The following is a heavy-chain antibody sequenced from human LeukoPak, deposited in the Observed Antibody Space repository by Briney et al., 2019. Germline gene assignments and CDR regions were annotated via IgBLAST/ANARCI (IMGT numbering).Heavy chain of an antibody. V-gene: IGHV3-11*01. D-gene: IGHD2-2*01. CDR3: ARSGLYCSSTSCRNRGVRYYYYYMDV. J-gene: IGHJ6*03. Sequence: GGSLRLSCAASGFTFSDYYMSWIRQAPGKGLEWVSYISSSGSTIYYADSVKGRFTISRDNAKNSLYLQMNSLRAEDTAVYYCARSGLYCSSTSCRNRGVRYYYYYMDVWGKGTTVTVSS. CDR1: GFTFSDYY. CDR2: ISSSGSTI.